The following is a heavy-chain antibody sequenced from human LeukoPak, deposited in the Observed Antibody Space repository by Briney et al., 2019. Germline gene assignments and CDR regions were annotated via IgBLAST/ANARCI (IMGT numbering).Heavy chain of an antibody. CDR1: GFTFSTYA. J-gene: IGHJ4*01. CDR3: ARERSLSLDY. D-gene: IGHD3-16*02. V-gene: IGHV3-30*04. CDR2: VSYDGSNK. Sequence: GGSLRLACAAAGFTFSTYAMHWVRQAPGKWLEWVAVVSYDGSNKYFADSVRGRFTISRDNSKNTLYLQMNSPRTEDTAVYYCARERSLSLDYWGPGTLVTVSS.